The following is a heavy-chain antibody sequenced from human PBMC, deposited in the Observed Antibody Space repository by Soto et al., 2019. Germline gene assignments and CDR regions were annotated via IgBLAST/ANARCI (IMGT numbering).Heavy chain of an antibody. CDR2: ISYDGSNK. J-gene: IGHJ6*02. Sequence: QVQLVESGGGVVQPGRSLRLSCAASGFTFSSYAMHWVHQAPGKGLEWVAVISYDGSNKYYADSVKGRFTISRDNSKNTLYLQMNSLRSEDTAVYYCARDPRLSNYYYGMDVWGQWTTVTVSS. CDR1: GFTFSSYA. CDR3: ARDPRLSNYYYGMDV. D-gene: IGHD2-15*01. V-gene: IGHV3-30-3*01.